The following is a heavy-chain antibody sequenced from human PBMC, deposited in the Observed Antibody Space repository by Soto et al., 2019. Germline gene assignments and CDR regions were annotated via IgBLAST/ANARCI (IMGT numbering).Heavy chain of an antibody. V-gene: IGHV1-2*02. D-gene: IGHD5-12*01. CDR1: GYTFTGYY. J-gene: IGHJ4*02. CDR2: INPNSGGT. CDR3: AREGDGYNLYYFDY. Sequence: GASVKVSCKASGYTFTGYYMHWVRQAPGQGLEWMGWINPNSGGTNYAQKFQGRVTMTRDTSISTAYMELSRLRSDDTAVYYCAREGDGYNLYYFDYWGQGTLVTVSS.